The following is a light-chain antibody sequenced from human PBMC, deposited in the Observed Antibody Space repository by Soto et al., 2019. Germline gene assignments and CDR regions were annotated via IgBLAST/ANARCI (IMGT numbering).Light chain of an antibody. CDR2: DTS. CDR3: SLSYSDVRV. Sequence: QAVVTQEPSLTVSPGGTVTLTCGSSTGAVTSSHYPYWFQQKPGQAPRALIYDTSNKHSWTPARFSGSLLGGKPALILSGAQPEDEADYYCSLSYSDVRVFGGGTKETVL. J-gene: IGLJ3*02. V-gene: IGLV7-46*01. CDR1: TGAVTSSHY.